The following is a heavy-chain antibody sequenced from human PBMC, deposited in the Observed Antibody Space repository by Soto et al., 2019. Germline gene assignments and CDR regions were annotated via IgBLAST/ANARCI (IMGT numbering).Heavy chain of an antibody. D-gene: IGHD2-21*02. CDR3: ARHIPYCGGDCYHR. J-gene: IGHJ5*02. V-gene: IGHV5-10-1*01. Sequence: PGESLKLSCKGSGYSFTSYWISWVRQMPGKGLEWMGRIDPSVSYTNYSPSFQGHVTISADKSISTAYLQWSSLKVSDIAMYYCARHIPYCGGDCYHRWGQGTLVTVSS. CDR2: IDPSVSYT. CDR1: GYSFTSYW.